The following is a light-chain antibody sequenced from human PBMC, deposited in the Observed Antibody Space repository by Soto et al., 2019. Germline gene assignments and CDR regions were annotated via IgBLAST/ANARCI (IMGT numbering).Light chain of an antibody. CDR3: QQRSNWPKT. J-gene: IGKJ1*01. Sequence: EIVLTQSPGTLSLSPGERATLSCRASQSVSSSYLAWYQQKPGQAPRLLIYGASSRATGIPDRFSGSGSGTDFTLTISRLEPEDFAVYYCQQRSNWPKTFGHGTKVDIK. CDR1: QSVSSSY. CDR2: GAS. V-gene: IGKV3D-20*02.